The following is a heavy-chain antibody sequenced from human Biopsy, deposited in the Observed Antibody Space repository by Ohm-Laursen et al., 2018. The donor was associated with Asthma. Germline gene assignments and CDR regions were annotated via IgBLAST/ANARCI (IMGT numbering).Heavy chain of an antibody. D-gene: IGHD3-3*01. CDR3: ARTFHFWSPYHAEHYRL. CDR2: IKHDGSEK. V-gene: IGHV3-7*01. J-gene: IGHJ1*01. Sequence: GSLRLSCAASGFTFGDYWMSWVRQVPGQGLEWVANIKHDGSEKNHVDSLKGRFTISRDNAKNLLFLQMNSLRAEDTAVYYCARTFHFWSPYHAEHYRLWGQGTLVTVSS. CDR1: GFTFGDYW.